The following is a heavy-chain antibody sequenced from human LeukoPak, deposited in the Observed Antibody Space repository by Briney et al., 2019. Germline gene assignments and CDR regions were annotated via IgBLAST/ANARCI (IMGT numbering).Heavy chain of an antibody. D-gene: IGHD6-13*01. CDR1: GGSISSSSYY. J-gene: IGHJ6*02. CDR3: ARRGKNSSRWYPRDYYYYGMDV. V-gene: IGHV4-39*01. Sequence: SETLSLTCTVSGGSISSSSYYWGWIRQPPGKGLEWIGSIYYSGSTYYNPSLKSRVTISVDTSKNQFSLKLSSVTAADTAVYYCARRGKNSSRWYPRDYYYYGMDVWGQGTTVTVSS. CDR2: IYYSGST.